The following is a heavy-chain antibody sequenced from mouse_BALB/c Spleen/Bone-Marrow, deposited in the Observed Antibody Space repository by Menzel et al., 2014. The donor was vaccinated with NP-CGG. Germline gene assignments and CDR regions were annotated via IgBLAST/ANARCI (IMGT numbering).Heavy chain of an antibody. J-gene: IGHJ2*01. Sequence: EVKLVESGGGLVQPGGSLKLSCAASGFTFSSYGMSWVRQTPDKRLELVATINSNGDSTYYPDSVKGRVTISRDNAKNALYLQMSSVKSEDTAMYYCARGLGFFDYWGQGTPLTVSS. CDR1: GFTFSSYG. D-gene: IGHD4-1*01. V-gene: IGHV5-6-3*01. CDR3: ARGLGFFDY. CDR2: INSNGDST.